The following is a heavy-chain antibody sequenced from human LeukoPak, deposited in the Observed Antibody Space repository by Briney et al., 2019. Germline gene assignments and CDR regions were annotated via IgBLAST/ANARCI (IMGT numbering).Heavy chain of an antibody. D-gene: IGHD6-19*01. CDR2: ISSTGGTT. CDR1: EFTFSSYE. V-gene: IGHV3-48*03. Sequence: PGGSLRLSCAASEFTFSSYEMNWVRQAPGQGLEWVAYISSTGGTTYYTDSVKGRFTISRDNAENSLYLQMNSLRAEDTAVYYCARGRVGAYSSGDHIGDYWGQGTLVTVSS. J-gene: IGHJ4*02. CDR3: ARGRVGAYSSGDHIGDY.